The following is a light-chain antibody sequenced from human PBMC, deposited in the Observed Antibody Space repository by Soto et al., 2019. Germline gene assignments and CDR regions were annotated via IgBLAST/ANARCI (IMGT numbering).Light chain of an antibody. J-gene: IGLJ1*01. CDR3: YSYTTSSTYV. CDR1: SSDVGGYNY. Sequence: QSALTQPASVSGSPGQSITISCTGTSSDVGGYNYVSWYQQHPPKAPKLMIYDVSNQPSGVSDRFSGSKSGNTASLTISGLQAEDEADYYCYSYTTSSTYVFGTGTKVTVL. CDR2: DVS. V-gene: IGLV2-14*01.